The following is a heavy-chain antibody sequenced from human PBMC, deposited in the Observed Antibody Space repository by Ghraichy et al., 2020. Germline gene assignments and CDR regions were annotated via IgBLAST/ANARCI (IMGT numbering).Heavy chain of an antibody. D-gene: IGHD4-23*01. CDR1: GGSISSGGHY. V-gene: IGHV4-31*03. J-gene: IGHJ6*04. CDR3: AREIGKMDV. CDR2: IHYSGST. Sequence: SETLSLTCTVSGGSISSGGHYWSWIRQHPGKGLEWIGHIHYSGSTYYNPSLKSRVTISVDTSKNQFSLKLCSVTASDTAVYYCAREIGKMDVWGKGTTVTVSS.